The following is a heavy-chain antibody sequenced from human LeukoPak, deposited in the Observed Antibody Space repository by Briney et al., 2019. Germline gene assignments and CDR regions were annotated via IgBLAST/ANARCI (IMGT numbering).Heavy chain of an antibody. CDR3: ARAYFTTDAFDI. D-gene: IGHD2/OR15-2a*01. CDR1: GDSISSYY. Sequence: SETLSLTCTVSGDSISSYYWSWIRQPPGKGLEWIGYIYYSGNTNYHPSLKSRVTISVDTSKNQFSLKLSSVTAADTAVYYCARAYFTTDAFDIWGQGTMVTVSS. CDR2: IYYSGNT. V-gene: IGHV4-59*01. J-gene: IGHJ3*02.